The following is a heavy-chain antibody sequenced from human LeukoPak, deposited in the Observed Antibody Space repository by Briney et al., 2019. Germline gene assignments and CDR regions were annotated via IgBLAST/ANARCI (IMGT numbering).Heavy chain of an antibody. CDR1: GGTFSSYA. CDR2: MNPNSGNT. D-gene: IGHD6-6*01. J-gene: IGHJ4*02. Sequence: GATVKVSCKASGGTFSSYAISWVRQATGQGLEWMGWMNPNSGNTGYAQKFQGRVTMTRDTSISTAYMELSRLRSDDTAVYYCARGRGSSSLNYWGQGTLVTVSS. CDR3: ARGRGSSSLNY. V-gene: IGHV1-8*02.